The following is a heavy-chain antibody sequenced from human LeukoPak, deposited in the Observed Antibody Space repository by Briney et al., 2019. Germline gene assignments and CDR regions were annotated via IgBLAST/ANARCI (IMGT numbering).Heavy chain of an antibody. Sequence: GASVKVSCKASGYTFTSYGISWVRHAPGQGLEWMGWISAYNGNTNYAQKLQGRVTMTTDTSTSTAYMELRSLRSDDTAVYYCARISGYYPGGGFDYWGQGTLVTVSS. CDR2: ISAYNGNT. J-gene: IGHJ4*02. CDR1: GYTFTSYG. CDR3: ARISGYYPGGGFDY. V-gene: IGHV1-18*01. D-gene: IGHD3-22*01.